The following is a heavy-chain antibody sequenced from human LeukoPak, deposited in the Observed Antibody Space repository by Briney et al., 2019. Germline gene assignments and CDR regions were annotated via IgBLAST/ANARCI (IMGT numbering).Heavy chain of an antibody. CDR3: ARDYRPIAAAVYYFDY. D-gene: IGHD6-13*01. CDR2: IWYDGSNK. CDR1: GFTFSSYG. J-gene: IGHJ4*02. V-gene: IGHV3-33*01. Sequence: GGSLRLSCAASGFTFSSYGMHWVRQAPGKGLEWVAVIWYDGSNKYYADSVKGRFTISRDNSKNTLYLQMNSLRAEDTAEYYCARDYRPIAAAVYYFDYWGQGTLVTVSS.